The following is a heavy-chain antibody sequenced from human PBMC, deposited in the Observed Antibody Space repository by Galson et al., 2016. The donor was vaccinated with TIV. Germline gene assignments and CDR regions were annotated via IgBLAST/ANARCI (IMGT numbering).Heavy chain of an antibody. CDR3: ARSRYFDSTDYYYGEEAFDI. CDR2: ILDVA. V-gene: IGHV1-69*02. J-gene: IGHJ3*02. D-gene: IGHD3-22*01. Sequence: ILDVATYAQKFQDRVTITADKSTSTAYMDLSNLRSADTAVYYCARSRYFDSTDYYYGEEAFDIWGQGTLVTVSS.